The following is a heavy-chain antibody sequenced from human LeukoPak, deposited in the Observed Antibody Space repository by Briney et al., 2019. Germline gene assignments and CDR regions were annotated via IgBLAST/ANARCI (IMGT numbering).Heavy chain of an antibody. CDR2: IKEDGSEK. V-gene: IGHV3-7*01. CDR3: ARDRYFSY. D-gene: IGHD3-9*01. Sequence: GGSLRLSCAASGFTFSRYWMSWVRQAPGKGLEWVANIKEDGSEKHYVDSVKGRFSISRDNAKNSVYLQMNSLRAEDTAVYYCARDRYFSYWGQGTLVTVSS. J-gene: IGHJ4*02. CDR1: GFTFSRYW.